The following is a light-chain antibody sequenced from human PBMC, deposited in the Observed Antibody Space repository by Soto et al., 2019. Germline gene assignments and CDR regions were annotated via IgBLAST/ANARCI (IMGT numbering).Light chain of an antibody. J-gene: IGKJ2*01. Sequence: EIVLTQSPGTLSLSPGERATLCCRTSQSVSSSYLAWYQQKPGQAPRLLIYGASSRATGIPDRFSGSGSGTDFTLTITRLEPEDFAVYYCQLYDSSLYTFAQGTKLEIK. V-gene: IGKV3-20*01. CDR3: QLYDSSLYT. CDR2: GAS. CDR1: QSVSSSY.